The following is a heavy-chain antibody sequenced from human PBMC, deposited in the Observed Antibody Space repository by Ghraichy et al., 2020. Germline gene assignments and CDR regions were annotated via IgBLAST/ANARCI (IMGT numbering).Heavy chain of an antibody. CDR3: ARHENIVVVTAARAFAI. V-gene: IGHV4-39*01. J-gene: IGHJ3*02. Sequence: SETLSLTCTVSGGSISSSSYFWGWIRQPPGKGLEWIGSIYYYGNTYYNPSLKSRVTISVDTSKNQFSLKLSSVTAAATAVYYCARHENIVVVTAARAFAIWGQGTMVTVSS. CDR1: GGSISSSSYF. D-gene: IGHD2-21*02. CDR2: IYYYGNT.